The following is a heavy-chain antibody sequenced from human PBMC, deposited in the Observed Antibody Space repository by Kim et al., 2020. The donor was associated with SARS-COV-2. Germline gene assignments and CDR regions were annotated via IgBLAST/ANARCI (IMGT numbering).Heavy chain of an antibody. CDR1: TFTLTNAW. CDR3: TPSAPGPNAFKI. CDR2: IKSKTDGGTT. V-gene: IGHV3-15*01. Sequence: GGSLRLSCAASTFTLTNAWMNWVRQSPEKGLEWIALIKSKTDGGTTEYAPHVKDRFTISRDDSKNTLSMDMNSLKTEDTADYCCTPSAPGPNAFKIWGQGTLVTGSS. J-gene: IGHJ3*02.